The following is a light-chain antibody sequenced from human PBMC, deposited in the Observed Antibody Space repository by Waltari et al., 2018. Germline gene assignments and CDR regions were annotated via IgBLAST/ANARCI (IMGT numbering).Light chain of an antibody. CDR2: AAS. CDR3: QNHERLPAV. CDR1: QSISRY. Sequence: IVLTQSPGTLSLSPGERATLSCRARQSISRYLAWYQQKPGQAPRLLIYAASSRATGIPDRFSGSGSGTDFSLTISRLEPEDFAVYFCQNHERLPAVFGQGTKVEIK. V-gene: IGKV3-20*01. J-gene: IGKJ1*01.